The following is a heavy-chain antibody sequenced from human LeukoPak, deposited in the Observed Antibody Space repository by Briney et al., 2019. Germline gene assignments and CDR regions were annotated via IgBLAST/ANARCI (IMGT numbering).Heavy chain of an antibody. V-gene: IGHV3-23*01. CDR2: ISGSGGST. Sequence: GESLRLSCAASGFTFSSYAMSWVRQAPGKGLEWVSAISGSGGSTYHADSVKGRFTISRDNSKNTLYLQMNSLRAEDTAVYYCAGPSSGGAFDIWGQGAMVTVSS. J-gene: IGHJ3*02. CDR3: AGPSSGGAFDI. CDR1: GFTFSSYA. D-gene: IGHD6-19*01.